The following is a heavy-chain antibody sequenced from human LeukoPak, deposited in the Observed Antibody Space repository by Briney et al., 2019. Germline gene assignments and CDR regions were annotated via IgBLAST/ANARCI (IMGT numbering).Heavy chain of an antibody. CDR1: GFTFSSYS. V-gene: IGHV3-21*01. CDR2: ISSSSSYI. J-gene: IGHJ4*02. Sequence: KPGGSLRLSCAASGFTFSSYSMNWVRQAPGKGLEWVSSISSSSSYIYYADSVKGRFTISRDNAKNSLYLQMNSLRAEDTAVYYCARVGCSGGSCYQRRYYFDYWGQGTLVTVPS. CDR3: ARVGCSGGSCYQRRYYFDY. D-gene: IGHD2-15*01.